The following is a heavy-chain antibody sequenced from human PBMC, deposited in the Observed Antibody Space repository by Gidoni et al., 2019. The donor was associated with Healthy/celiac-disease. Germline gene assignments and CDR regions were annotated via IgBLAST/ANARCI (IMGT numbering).Heavy chain of an antibody. CDR2: IYHCGRP. CDR3: ARAVGDDYVYNWFDP. V-gene: IGHV4-4*02. CDR1: GGSIRSSNW. Sequence: QVQLQESGPGLVKPSGTLSLTCAVSGGSIRSSNWWSWFRQPPGKGLELIGEIYHCGRPNYNPSLKSRVTISVDKSKNQFSLKLSSVTAADTAVYYCARAVGDDYVYNWFDPWGQGTLVTVSS. D-gene: IGHD3-16*01. J-gene: IGHJ5*02.